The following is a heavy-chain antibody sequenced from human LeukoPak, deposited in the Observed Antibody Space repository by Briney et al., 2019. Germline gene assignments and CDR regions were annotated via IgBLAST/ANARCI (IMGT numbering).Heavy chain of an antibody. CDR2: IGTAGDT. CDR1: GFTFSSYD. D-gene: IGHD3-16*01. Sequence: GGSLRLTCAACGFTFSSYDMHWVRQATGKGLEWVSAIGTAGDTYYPGSVKGQFTISRENAKNSLYLQMNSLRAGDTAVYYCGGAGYYYYMDVWGKGTTVTVSS. J-gene: IGHJ6*03. CDR3: GGAGYYYYMDV. V-gene: IGHV3-13*03.